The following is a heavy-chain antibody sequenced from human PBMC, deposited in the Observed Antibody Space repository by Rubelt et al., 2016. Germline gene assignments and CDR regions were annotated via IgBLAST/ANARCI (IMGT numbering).Heavy chain of an antibody. Sequence: QVQLQESGPGLVKPSETLSLSCDVSGVSITGGNYYWTWIRQPPGKGLEWIGYVSDSGTTDYNPFLKSRVAISVDTSRNQFSLELRSVTAADTAVYYCARHGLWSGNAIGYWGQETLVTVSS. CDR2: VSDSGTT. CDR3: ARHGLWSGNAIGY. J-gene: IGHJ4*02. V-gene: IGHV4-61*01. CDR1: GVSITGGNYY. D-gene: IGHD5-18*01.